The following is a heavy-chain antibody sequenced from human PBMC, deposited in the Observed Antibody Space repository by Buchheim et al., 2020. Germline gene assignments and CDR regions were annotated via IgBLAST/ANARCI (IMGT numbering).Heavy chain of an antibody. J-gene: IGHJ6*02. CDR2: INPNSGGT. D-gene: IGHD1-7*01. CDR1: GYTFTGQY. V-gene: IGHV1-2*04. CDR3: ARGPNWNYATPNYYYGMDV. Sequence: QVQLVQSGAEVKKPGASVKVSCKASGYTFTGQYMHWVRQAPGQGLEWMGWINPNSGGTNYAQKFQGWVTMTRDTSISTAYMELSRLRSDDTAMYYCARGPNWNYATPNYYYGMDVWGQGTT.